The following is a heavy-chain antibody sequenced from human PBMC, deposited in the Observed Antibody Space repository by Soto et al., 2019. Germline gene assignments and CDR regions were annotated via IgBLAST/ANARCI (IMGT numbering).Heavy chain of an antibody. J-gene: IGHJ6*02. CDR2: IDPSDSYT. Sequence: LGESLKISCKGSGYSFTSYWISWVRQMPGKGLEWMGRIDPSDSYTNYSPSFQGHVTISADKSISTAYLQWSSLKASDTAMYYCASPMAQGIYYYHYGMDVWGQGTTVTVSS. CDR3: ASPMAQGIYYYHYGMDV. V-gene: IGHV5-10-1*01. D-gene: IGHD3-10*01. CDR1: GYSFTSYW.